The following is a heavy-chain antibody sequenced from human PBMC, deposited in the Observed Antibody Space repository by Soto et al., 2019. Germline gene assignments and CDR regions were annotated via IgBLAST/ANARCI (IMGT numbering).Heavy chain of an antibody. D-gene: IGHD3-22*01. Sequence: SVKVSCKASGGTFSSYAISWVRQAPGQGLEWMGGIIPIFGTANYAQKFQGRVTITADKSTSTAYMGLSSLRSEDTAVYYCARVSEDYYDSSGYYRLKYYYYYGMDVWGQGTTVTVSS. CDR2: IIPIFGTA. J-gene: IGHJ6*02. V-gene: IGHV1-69*06. CDR1: GGTFSSYA. CDR3: ARVSEDYYDSSGYYRLKYYYYYGMDV.